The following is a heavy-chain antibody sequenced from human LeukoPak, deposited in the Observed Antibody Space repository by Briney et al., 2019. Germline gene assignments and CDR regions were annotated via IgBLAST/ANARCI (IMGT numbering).Heavy chain of an antibody. J-gene: IGHJ4*02. CDR3: ARDLGDSSGWYGGQHGFDY. Sequence: SETLSLTCTVSGGSISSGSYYWSWIRQPAGKGLEWIGRIYASGSTNYNPSLKSRVTISVDTSKNQLSLKLSSVTAADTAVYYCARDLGDSSGWYGGQHGFDYWGQGTLVTVSS. CDR1: GGSISSGSYY. V-gene: IGHV4-61*02. D-gene: IGHD6-19*01. CDR2: IYASGST.